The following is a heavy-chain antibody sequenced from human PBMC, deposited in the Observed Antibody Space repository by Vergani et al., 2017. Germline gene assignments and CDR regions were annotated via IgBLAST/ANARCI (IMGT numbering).Heavy chain of an antibody. CDR1: GGSISSSSYY. D-gene: IGHD3-3*01. J-gene: IGHJ6*02. CDR3: ARQHAPGGGYYPSYYYGMDV. CDR2: IYYSGST. Sequence: QLQLQESGPGLVKPSETLSLTCTVSGGSISSSSYYWGWIRQPPGKGLEWIGIIYYSGSTYYNPSLKSRVPISVETSKSQFSLNLSAVTAADTAMCYCARQHAPGGGYYPSYYYGMDVWGQGTTVTVSS. V-gene: IGHV4-39*01.